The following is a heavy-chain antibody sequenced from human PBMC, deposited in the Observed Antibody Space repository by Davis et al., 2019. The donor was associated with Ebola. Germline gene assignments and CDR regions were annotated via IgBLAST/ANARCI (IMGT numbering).Heavy chain of an antibody. D-gene: IGHD3-3*01. CDR3: ARDLVLRFLEWSPPDYMDV. Sequence: ASVKVSCKASGYTFTSYGISWVRQAPGQGLEWMGWISAYNGNTNYAQKLQGRVTMTTDTSTSTAYMELRSLRSDDTAVYYCARDLVLRFLEWSPPDYMDVWGKGTTVTVSS. J-gene: IGHJ6*03. CDR1: GYTFTSYG. V-gene: IGHV1-18*04. CDR2: ISAYNGNT.